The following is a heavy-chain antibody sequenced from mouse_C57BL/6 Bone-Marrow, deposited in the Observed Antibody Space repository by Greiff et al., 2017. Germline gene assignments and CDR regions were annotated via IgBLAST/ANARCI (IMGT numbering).Heavy chain of an antibody. J-gene: IGHJ3*01. CDR2: ISYDGSN. Sequence: EVQLQESGPGLVKPSQSLSLTCSVTGYSITSGYYWNWIRQFPGNKLEWMGYISYDGSNNYNPSLKNRISITRDTSKNQFFLKLNSVTTEDTATYYCARDRGNDGYFGFAYWGQGTLVTVSA. V-gene: IGHV3-6*01. D-gene: IGHD2-3*01. CDR1: GYSITSGYY. CDR3: ARDRGNDGYFGFAY.